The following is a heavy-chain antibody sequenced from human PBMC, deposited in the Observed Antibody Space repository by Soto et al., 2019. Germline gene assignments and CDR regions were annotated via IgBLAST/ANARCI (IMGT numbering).Heavy chain of an antibody. Sequence: LRLSCAASGFTFSSYAMSWVRQAPGKGLEWVSAISGSGGSTYYADSVKGRFTISRDNSKNTLYLQMHSLRAEDTAVYYCAKSVYGDYQNWFDPWGQGTLVTVSS. V-gene: IGHV3-23*01. D-gene: IGHD4-17*01. CDR2: ISGSGGST. CDR1: GFTFSSYA. J-gene: IGHJ5*02. CDR3: AKSVYGDYQNWFDP.